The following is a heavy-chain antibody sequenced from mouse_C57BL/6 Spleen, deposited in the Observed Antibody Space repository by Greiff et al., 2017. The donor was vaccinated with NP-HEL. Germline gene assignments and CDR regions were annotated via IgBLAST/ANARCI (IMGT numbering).Heavy chain of an antibody. CDR3: ASGLYYDYDRGFAY. CDR2: IWGVGST. J-gene: IGHJ3*01. CDR1: GFSLTSYG. D-gene: IGHD2-4*01. Sequence: VQLKESGPGLVAPSQSLSITCTVSGFSLTSYGVDWVRQSPGKGLEWLGVIWGVGSTNYNSALKSRLSISKDNSKSQVFLKMNSLQTDDTAMYYCASGLYYDYDRGFAYWGQGTLVTVSA. V-gene: IGHV2-6*01.